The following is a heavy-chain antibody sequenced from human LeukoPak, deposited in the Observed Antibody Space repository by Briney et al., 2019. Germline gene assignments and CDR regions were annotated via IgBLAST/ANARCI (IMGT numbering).Heavy chain of an antibody. CDR3: AKEYYDSSGYSHA. CDR2: ISWNSGSI. CDR1: GFTFDDYA. D-gene: IGHD3-22*01. Sequence: GGSLRLSCAASGFTFDDYAMHWVRQAPGKGLAWVSGISWNSGSIGYADSVKGRFTISRDNAKNSLYLQMNSLRAEGTALYYCAKEYYDSSGYSHAWGQGTLVTVSS. V-gene: IGHV3-9*01. J-gene: IGHJ4*02.